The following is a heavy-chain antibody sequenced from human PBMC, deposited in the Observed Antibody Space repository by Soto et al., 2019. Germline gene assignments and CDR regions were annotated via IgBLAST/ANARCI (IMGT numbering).Heavy chain of an antibody. CDR2: ISYDGSNK. CDR3: AKDRGNDFWSGYYYYYYYGMDV. D-gene: IGHD3-3*01. CDR1: GFTFSSYG. V-gene: IGHV3-30*18. Sequence: GGSLRLSCAASGFTFSSYGMHWVLQAPGKGLEWVAVISYDGSNKYYADSVKGRFTISRDNSKNTLYLQMNSLRAEDTAVYYCAKDRGNDFWSGYYYYYYYGMDVWGQGTTVTVSS. J-gene: IGHJ6*02.